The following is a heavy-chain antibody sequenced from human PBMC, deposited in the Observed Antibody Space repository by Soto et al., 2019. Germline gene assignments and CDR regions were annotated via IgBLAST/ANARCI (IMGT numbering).Heavy chain of an antibody. D-gene: IGHD3-10*01. CDR2: IYYDGGNK. V-gene: IGHV3-33*01. Sequence: QVQLVESGGGVVQPGKSLRLSCVASGFTFSNFGMHWVRQAPGKGLEWVALIYYDGGNKYYADSVKGRFTISRDNSENTRHLQMNSVRAEDTAVYYCARPSYGSPFYYGMDVWGQGPTVTVSS. CDR3: ARPSYGSPFYYGMDV. CDR1: GFTFSNFG. J-gene: IGHJ6*02.